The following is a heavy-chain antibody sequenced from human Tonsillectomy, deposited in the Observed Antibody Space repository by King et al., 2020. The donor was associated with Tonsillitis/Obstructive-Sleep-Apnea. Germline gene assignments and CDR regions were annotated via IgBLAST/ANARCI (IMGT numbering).Heavy chain of an antibody. D-gene: IGHD4-17*01. J-gene: IGHJ6*03. V-gene: IGHV4-59*08. CDR3: ARQGWDGDYYYYMDV. CDR2: IYYSGST. CDR1: GASISSYY. Sequence: VQLQESGPGLVKPSETLSLTCTVSGASISSYYWSWIRQPPGKGLEWIGYIYYSGSTKYNPSVKSRVTISVDTSKNQFSLKLSSVTAADTAVYYCARQGWDGDYYYYMDVWGKGTTVTVSS.